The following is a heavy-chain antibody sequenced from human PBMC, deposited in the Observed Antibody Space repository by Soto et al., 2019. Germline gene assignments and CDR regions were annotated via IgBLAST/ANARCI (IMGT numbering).Heavy chain of an antibody. J-gene: IGHJ6*02. V-gene: IGHV3-23*01. D-gene: IGHD3-3*01. CDR2: VGGCCDNI. CDR3: VKHDYDFWSGYSFPPGIDV. Sequence: GGSLTLSCEASGFYFSSCALSWVRHAPANGLEWVSGVGGCCDNIHYEDSVISRFTISRDNSKNTTYLEMNRVRCEDTAVYYCVKHDYDFWSGYSFPPGIDVWGQGTAVTVSS. CDR1: GFYFSSCA.